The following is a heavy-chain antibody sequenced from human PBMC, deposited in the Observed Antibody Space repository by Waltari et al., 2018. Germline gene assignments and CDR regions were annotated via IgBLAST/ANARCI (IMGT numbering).Heavy chain of an antibody. Sequence: EEHLLESGGGLAQPGGSLRLSCADSGFIFISYARSWVRQAPGKGLEWVSGISDSGVITKYADSVKGRFTVSRDNSKNTVFLHLNSLRAEDTAIYYCARHLYSIDYLELAKWGQGTLVTVSS. D-gene: IGHD3-22*01. V-gene: IGHV3-23*01. CDR3: ARHLYSIDYLELAK. CDR2: ISDSGVIT. CDR1: GFIFISYA. J-gene: IGHJ4*02.